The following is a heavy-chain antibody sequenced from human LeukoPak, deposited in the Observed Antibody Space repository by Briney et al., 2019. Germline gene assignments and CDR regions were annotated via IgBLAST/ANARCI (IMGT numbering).Heavy chain of an antibody. D-gene: IGHD3-10*01. J-gene: IGHJ4*02. Sequence: GGSLRLSCAASGFTFSRFGMHWVRQAPGKGLEWVAFISYDGFNEDYADSVKGRFTISRDNSKNMLYLEVISLTADDTAVYHCAKDDAWLRFGEWSQGTLVTVSS. CDR1: GFTFSRFG. CDR2: ISYDGFNE. V-gene: IGHV3-30*02. CDR3: AKDDAWLRFGE.